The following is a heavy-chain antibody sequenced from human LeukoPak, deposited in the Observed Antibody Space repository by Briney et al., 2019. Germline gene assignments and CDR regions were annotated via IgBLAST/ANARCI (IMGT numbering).Heavy chain of an antibody. V-gene: IGHV1-2*06. Sequence: ASVKVSCKASGYTFTSYDINWVRQATGQGLEWMGRINPNSGGTNYAQKFRGRVTMTRDTSISTAYMELSRLRSDDTAVYYCATLHRDYYDSSGFWGQGTLVTVSS. CDR3: ATLHRDYYDSSGF. CDR1: GYTFTSYD. J-gene: IGHJ4*02. D-gene: IGHD3-22*01. CDR2: INPNSGGT.